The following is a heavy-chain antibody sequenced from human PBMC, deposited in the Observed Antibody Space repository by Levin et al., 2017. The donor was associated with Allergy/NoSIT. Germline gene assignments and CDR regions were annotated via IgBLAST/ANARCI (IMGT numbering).Heavy chain of an antibody. CDR1: GGTFSSYA. CDR3: ARERGAITMIVVD. CDR2: IIPIFGTA. Sequence: GASVKVSCKASGGTFSSYAISWVRQAPGQGLEWMGGIIPIFGTANYAQKFQGRVTITADESTSTAYMELSSLRSEDTAVYYCARERGAITMIVVDWGQGTLVTVSS. J-gene: IGHJ4*02. V-gene: IGHV1-69*13. D-gene: IGHD3-22*01.